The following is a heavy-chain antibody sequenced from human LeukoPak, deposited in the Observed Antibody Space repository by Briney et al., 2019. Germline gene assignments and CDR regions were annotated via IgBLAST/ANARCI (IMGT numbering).Heavy chain of an antibody. CDR2: ISGSGGST. V-gene: IGHV3-23*01. J-gene: IGHJ4*02. CDR1: GFTFSSYA. CDR3: ARDWNGSGSPNDF. Sequence: GGSLRLSCAASGFTFSSYAMSWVRQAPGKGLESVSAISGSGGSTYYADSVKGRFTISRDNSKNTLYLQMNSLRAEDTAVYYCARDWNGSGSPNDFWGQGTLVTVSS. D-gene: IGHD3-10*01.